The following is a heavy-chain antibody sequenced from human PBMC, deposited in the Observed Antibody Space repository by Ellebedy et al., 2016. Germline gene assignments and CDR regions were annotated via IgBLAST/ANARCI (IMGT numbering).Heavy chain of an antibody. D-gene: IGHD2-8*02. CDR1: AGSITSYY. Sequence: SETLSLTCTVSAGSITSYYWSWIRQPPGKGLEWIGCVSNSGTVNYNPSLKSRVTISVDTSQNQFSLKVCSVTAADTAVYYCARGRPGWRLTGAFDIWGQGTMVTVSS. V-gene: IGHV4-4*08. CDR3: ARGRPGWRLTGAFDI. J-gene: IGHJ3*02. CDR2: VSNSGTV.